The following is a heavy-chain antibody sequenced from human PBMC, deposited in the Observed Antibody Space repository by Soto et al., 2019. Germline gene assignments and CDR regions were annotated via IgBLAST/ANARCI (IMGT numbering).Heavy chain of an antibody. CDR1: GFTVSSNH. CDR2: IYSGGST. Sequence: EVQLVEAGGGLVQPGGSLRLSCAASGFTVSSNHMSWVRQAPGKGLEWVSLIYSGGSTYYAASVKGRFTFSRDNSKNTLYLQMNSLRAEDTAVYYCAGPGEQHRYWGQGTLVTVSS. V-gene: IGHV3-66*01. J-gene: IGHJ4*02. D-gene: IGHD3-16*01. CDR3: AGPGEQHRY.